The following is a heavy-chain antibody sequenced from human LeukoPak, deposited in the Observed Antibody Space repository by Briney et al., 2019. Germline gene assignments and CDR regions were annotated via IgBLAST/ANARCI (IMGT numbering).Heavy chain of an antibody. V-gene: IGHV1-2*02. CDR1: GYTFTGYY. D-gene: IGHD3-10*01. CDR3: ARGPVRGVILGYYMDV. J-gene: IGHJ6*03. CDR2: INPNSGGT. Sequence: GSVKVSCKASGYTFTGYYMHWVRQAPGQGLEWMGWINPNSGGTNYAQKFQGRVTMTRDTSISTAYMELSRLRSDDTAVYYCARGPVRGVILGYYMDVWGKGTTVTVSS.